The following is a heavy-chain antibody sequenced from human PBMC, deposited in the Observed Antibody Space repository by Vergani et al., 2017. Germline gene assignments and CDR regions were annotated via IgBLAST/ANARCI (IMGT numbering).Heavy chain of an antibody. CDR3: AKVCGSTSCPYGGGAFDV. D-gene: IGHD2-2*01. CDR2: INNNGDST. J-gene: IGHJ3*01. V-gene: IGHV3-23*01. Sequence: QLLESGGGLIQPGGSLRLSCAAPGFTFNSYAMTWVRQAPGQGLEWVSGINNNGDSTYYADSMKGRFTISRDNSKNTLYLQMTDLRAEDTATYYCAKVCGSTSCPYGGGAFDVWGHGTMVTVSS. CDR1: GFTFNSYA.